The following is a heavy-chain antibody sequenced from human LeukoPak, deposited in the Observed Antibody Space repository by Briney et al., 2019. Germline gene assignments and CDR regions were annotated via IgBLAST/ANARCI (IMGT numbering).Heavy chain of an antibody. V-gene: IGHV1-2*02. Sequence: ASVKVSCKASGYTFTGYYMHWVRQAPGQGLEWMGWINPNSGGTNYAQKFQGRVTMTRDTSISTAYMELSRLRSDDTAVYYCARDIVATMADASDIWGQGTMVTVSS. CDR3: ARDIVATMADASDI. J-gene: IGHJ3*02. CDR1: GYTFTGYY. CDR2: INPNSGGT. D-gene: IGHD5-12*01.